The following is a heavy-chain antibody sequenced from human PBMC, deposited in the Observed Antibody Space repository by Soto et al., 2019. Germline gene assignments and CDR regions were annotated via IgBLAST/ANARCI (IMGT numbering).Heavy chain of an antibody. V-gene: IGHV3-74*01. Sequence: PGGSLRLSCAASGFTFGNYWMHWVRQAPGKGLEWVSRMNSDGSTTNYADSVTGRFTVTRDNAKNTLYLQMNSLRAGDTAVYYCATAEVDYWGPGTLVTVSS. J-gene: IGHJ4*02. CDR2: MNSDGSTT. CDR3: ATAEVDY. CDR1: GFTFGNYW.